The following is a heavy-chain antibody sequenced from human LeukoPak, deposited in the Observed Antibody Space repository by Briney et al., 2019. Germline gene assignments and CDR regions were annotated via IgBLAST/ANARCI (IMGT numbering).Heavy chain of an antibody. CDR3: ARVSLNNWGWSEYYFDY. CDR2: IYYSGNT. V-gene: IGHV4-39*07. D-gene: IGHD7-27*01. J-gene: IGHJ4*02. CDR1: GDSITSTTSY. Sequence: SETLSLTCTVSGDSITSTTSYWGWFRQPPGKGLEWIGNIYYSGNTYYNPSLKSRVTISVDTSKNQFSLKLSSVTAADTAVYYCARVSLNNWGWSEYYFDYWGQGTLVTVSS.